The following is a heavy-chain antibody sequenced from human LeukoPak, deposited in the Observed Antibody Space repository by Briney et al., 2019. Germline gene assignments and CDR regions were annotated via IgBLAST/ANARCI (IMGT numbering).Heavy chain of an antibody. CDR2: ISYDGSNK. CDR1: GFTFSSYA. J-gene: IGHJ4*02. V-gene: IGHV3-30-3*01. CDR3: ARGFGEQLVPFDY. Sequence: GGSLRLSCAASGFTFSSYAMSWVRQAQGKGLEWVAVISYDGSNKYYADSVKGRFTISRDNSKNTLYLQMNSLRAEDTAVYYCARGFGEQLVPFDYWGQGTLVTVSS. D-gene: IGHD6-13*01.